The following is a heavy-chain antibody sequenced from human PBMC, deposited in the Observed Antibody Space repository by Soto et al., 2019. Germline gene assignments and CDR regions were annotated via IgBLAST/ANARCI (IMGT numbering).Heavy chain of an antibody. V-gene: IGHV1-69*08. CDR3: AREGGEGYSYARVWSPLDV. CDR1: GGTFSSYT. D-gene: IGHD5-18*01. Sequence: QVQLVQSGAEVKKPGSSVKVSCKASGGTFSSYTISWVRQAPGQGLEWMGRIIPILGIANYAQKFQGRVTITADKSTSTAYMELSSLRSEDTAVYYCAREGGEGYSYARVWSPLDVWGQGTTVTVSS. CDR2: IIPILGIA. J-gene: IGHJ6*02.